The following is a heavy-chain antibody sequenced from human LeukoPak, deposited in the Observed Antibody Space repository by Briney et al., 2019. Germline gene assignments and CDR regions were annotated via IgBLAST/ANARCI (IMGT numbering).Heavy chain of an antibody. CDR2: INPNSGGT. Sequence: GASVKVSCKASGYSFIDSYIHWVRQAPGQGLECMGWINPNSGGTNYAQKFQGRVTMTRDTSISTAYMELSRLRSDDTAVYYCARRLLWFGEPHYYGMDVWGQGTTVTVSS. CDR3: ARRLLWFGEPHYYGMDV. V-gene: IGHV1-2*02. J-gene: IGHJ6*02. CDR1: GYSFIDSY. D-gene: IGHD3-10*01.